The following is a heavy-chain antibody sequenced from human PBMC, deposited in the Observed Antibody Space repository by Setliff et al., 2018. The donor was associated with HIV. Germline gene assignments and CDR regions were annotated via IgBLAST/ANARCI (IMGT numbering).Heavy chain of an antibody. CDR1: GGSISSSTNY. CDR3: ARHVTVYYYDSSGYYSGAFDI. J-gene: IGHJ3*02. CDR2: IYHSGST. D-gene: IGHD3-22*01. Sequence: SETLSLTCTVSGGSISSSTNYWGWIRQPPGKGLEWIGSIYHSGSTYYNPSLKSRVTISVDTSKNQFSLKLSSVTAADTAVYYCARHVTVYYYDSSGYYSGAFDIWGQGTMVTVSS. V-gene: IGHV4-39*01.